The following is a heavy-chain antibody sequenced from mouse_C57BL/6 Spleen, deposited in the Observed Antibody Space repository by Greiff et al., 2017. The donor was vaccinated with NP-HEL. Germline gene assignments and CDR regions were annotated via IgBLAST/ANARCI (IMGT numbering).Heavy chain of an antibody. CDR2: ISYSGST. CDR3: ARYRHYGSSPNWYFDV. CDR1: GYSITSDY. D-gene: IGHD1-1*01. J-gene: IGHJ1*03. Sequence: EVKLMESGPGLAKPSQTLSLTCSVTGYSITSDYWNWIRKFPGNKLEYMGYISYSGSTYYNPSLKSRISITRDTSKNQYYLQLNSVTTEDTATYYCARYRHYGSSPNWYFDVWGTGTTVTVSS. V-gene: IGHV3-8*01.